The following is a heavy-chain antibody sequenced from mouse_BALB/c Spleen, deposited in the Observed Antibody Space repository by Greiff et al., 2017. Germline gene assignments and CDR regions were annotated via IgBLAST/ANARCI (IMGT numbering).Heavy chain of an antibody. CDR3: ARDPAYYDYDGGFFAY. V-gene: IGHV2-9*02. Sequence: VHLVESGPGLVAPSQSLSITCTVSGFSLTSYGVHWVRQPPGKGLEWLGVIWAGGSTNYNSALMSRLSISKDNSKSQVFLKMNSLQTDDTAMYYCARDPAYYDYDGGFFAYWGQGTLVTVSA. J-gene: IGHJ3*01. CDR2: IWAGGST. D-gene: IGHD2-4*01. CDR1: GFSLTSYG.